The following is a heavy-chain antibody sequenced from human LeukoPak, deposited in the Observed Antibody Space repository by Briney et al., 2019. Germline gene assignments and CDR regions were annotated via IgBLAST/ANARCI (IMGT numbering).Heavy chain of an antibody. V-gene: IGHV4-61*02. Sequence: SETLSLTCTVSGGSISSGSYYWGWIRQPAGKGLEWIGRIYTSGSTKYNPSLKSRVTISVDTSKNQFSLKLSSVTAADTAVYFCARRRFYGDKSSWYFDLWGRGTLVTVSS. J-gene: IGHJ2*01. CDR2: IYTSGST. D-gene: IGHD4-17*01. CDR3: ARRRFYGDKSSWYFDL. CDR1: GGSISSGSYY.